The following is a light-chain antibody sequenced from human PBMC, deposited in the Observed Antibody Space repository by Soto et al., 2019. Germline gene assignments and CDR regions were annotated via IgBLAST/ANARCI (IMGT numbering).Light chain of an antibody. V-gene: IGLV1-51*01. CDR2: DNN. Sequence: QPVLTQSPSVSAAPGQKVTISCSGSSSNIGNNYVSWYQQLPGTAPKLLIYDNNKRPSGIPDRFSGSKSGTSGTLEITGLQTGDEADYYCATWDGSLPGEVFGGGTKVTVL. CDR1: SSNIGNNY. J-gene: IGLJ2*01. CDR3: ATWDGSLPGEV.